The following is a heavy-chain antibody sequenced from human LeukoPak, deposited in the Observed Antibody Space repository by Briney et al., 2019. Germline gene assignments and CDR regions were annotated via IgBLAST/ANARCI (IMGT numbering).Heavy chain of an antibody. D-gene: IGHD3-10*01. CDR2: IIPIFGTA. J-gene: IGHJ4*02. CDR1: GGTFSSYA. V-gene: IGHV1-69*13. Sequence: SVKVSCKASGGTFSSYAISWVRQAPGQGLEWMGGIIPIFGTANYAQKFQGRVTITADESTSTAYMELSSLRSEDTAVYYCARGRTYYGSGAGDYWGQGTLVTVSS. CDR3: ARGRTYYGSGAGDY.